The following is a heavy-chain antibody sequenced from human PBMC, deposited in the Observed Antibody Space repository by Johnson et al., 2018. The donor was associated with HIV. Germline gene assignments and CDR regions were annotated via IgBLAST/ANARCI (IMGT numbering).Heavy chain of an antibody. J-gene: IGHJ3*02. D-gene: IGHD3-10*01. CDR1: GFTFSSYA. Sequence: QVQLVESGGGVVQPGRSLRLSCAASGFTFSSYAMHWVRQAPGKGLEWVAVISYDGSKKYYADSVKGRFTISRDNSKNTLYLQMNSLRAEDTAVYYCARGVDGAFDIWGQGTMVTVSS. CDR3: ARGVDGAFDI. CDR2: ISYDGSKK. V-gene: IGHV3-30-3*01.